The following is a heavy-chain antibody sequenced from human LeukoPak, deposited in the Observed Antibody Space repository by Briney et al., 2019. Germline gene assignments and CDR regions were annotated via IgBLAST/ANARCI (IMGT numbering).Heavy chain of an antibody. J-gene: IGHJ5*02. CDR1: GFTFSSYG. D-gene: IGHD2-2*01. V-gene: IGHV3-30*03. Sequence: PGRSLRLSCAASGFTFSSYGVRWVRQAPGKGLEWVAAISYDGSSKYYADSVKGRFSVSRDNSKNTLYLQMSSLRPEGTAVYYCARDHQLQNGNWFDPWGQGTLVTVSS. CDR2: ISYDGSSK. CDR3: ARDHQLQNGNWFDP.